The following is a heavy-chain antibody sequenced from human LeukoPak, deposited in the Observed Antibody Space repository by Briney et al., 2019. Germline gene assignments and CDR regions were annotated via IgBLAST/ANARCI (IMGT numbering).Heavy chain of an antibody. D-gene: IGHD3-3*01. Sequence: PGGSLRLSCAASGFTFSSYWMHWVRQAPGKGLVWVSRINSDGSSTSYADSVKGRFTISRDNAKNTLYLQMNSLRAEDTAVYYCAREGQYYDFWSGFNWFGPWGQGTLVTVSS. CDR1: GFTFSSYW. CDR3: AREGQYYDFWSGFNWFGP. CDR2: INSDGSST. J-gene: IGHJ5*02. V-gene: IGHV3-74*01.